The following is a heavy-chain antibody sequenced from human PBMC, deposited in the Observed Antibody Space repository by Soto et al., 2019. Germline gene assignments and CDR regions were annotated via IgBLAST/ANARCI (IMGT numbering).Heavy chain of an antibody. CDR1: GYTFTSYG. CDR3: ARVIAAAGTWWFDP. Sequence: ASVKVSCKASGYTFTSYGISWVRQAPGQGLEWMGWISAYNGNTNYAQKLQGRVTMTTGTSTSTAYMELRSLRSDDTAVYYCARVIAAAGTWWFDPWGQGTLVTVSS. J-gene: IGHJ5*02. V-gene: IGHV1-18*01. CDR2: ISAYNGNT. D-gene: IGHD6-13*01.